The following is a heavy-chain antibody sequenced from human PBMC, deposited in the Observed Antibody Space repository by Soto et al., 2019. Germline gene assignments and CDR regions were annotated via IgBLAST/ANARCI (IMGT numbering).Heavy chain of an antibody. CDR3: ARDGMLRGTGAGTDDLDY. D-gene: IGHD6-19*01. J-gene: IGHJ4*02. Sequence: EVQLVESGGGLVKPGGSLRLSCAVSGFTFSSFNMNWVRQAPGKGLEWVSSISTSSSYKYYADSVKGRFTISRDNAKTSLYLQMHSLRAEATAVYYCARDGMLRGTGAGTDDLDYWGQGTLVTVSS. V-gene: IGHV3-21*01. CDR1: GFTFSSFN. CDR2: ISTSSSYK.